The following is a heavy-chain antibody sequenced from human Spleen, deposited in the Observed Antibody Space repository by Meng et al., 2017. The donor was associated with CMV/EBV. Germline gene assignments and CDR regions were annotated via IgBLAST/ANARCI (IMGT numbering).Heavy chain of an antibody. CDR3: ARGTRGAFDI. D-gene: IGHD3-10*01. J-gene: IGHJ3*02. CDR1: GFTFSSYA. Sequence: GGSLRLSCAASGFTFSSYAMSWVRQAPGKGLEWVAVISSDGSNKFYADSVKGRFAISRDNSKNTLYLQMNSLRADNTAVYYCARGTRGAFDIWGQGTMVTVSS. V-gene: IGHV3-30*09. CDR2: ISSDGSNK.